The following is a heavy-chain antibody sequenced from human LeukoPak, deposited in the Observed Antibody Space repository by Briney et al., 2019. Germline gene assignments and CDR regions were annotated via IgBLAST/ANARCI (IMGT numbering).Heavy chain of an antibody. Sequence: ASVKVSCKASGYTFTNYYINWVRQAPGQGLEWMGIINPITGGTDSAQKFQDRVTLTRDTSTTTFYMELGRLRSEDTAVYYCARSEYNGAGSFDYWGQGTLVTVSS. D-gene: IGHD3-10*01. V-gene: IGHV1-46*01. CDR2: INPITGGT. CDR1: GYTFTNYY. CDR3: ARSEYNGAGSFDY. J-gene: IGHJ4*02.